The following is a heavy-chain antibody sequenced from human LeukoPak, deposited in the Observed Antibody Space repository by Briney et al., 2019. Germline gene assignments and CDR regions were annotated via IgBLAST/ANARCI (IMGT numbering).Heavy chain of an antibody. D-gene: IGHD1-26*01. CDR1: EFTFSRYG. CDR2: TRSDGSNK. V-gene: IGHV3-30*02. J-gene: IGHJ6*03. CDR3: ARDTNYYYYMDV. Sequence: GGSLRLSCAASEFTFSRYGMHWVRQAPGKGLEWVAFTRSDGSNKYYAESVKGRFTISRDNSKNTLYLQMNSLRAEDTAVYYCARDTNYYYYMDVWGKGTTVTVSS.